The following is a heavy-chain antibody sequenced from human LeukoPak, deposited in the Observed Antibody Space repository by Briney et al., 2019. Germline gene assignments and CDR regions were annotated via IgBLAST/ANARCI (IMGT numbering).Heavy chain of an antibody. CDR2: ISSSSSYI. CDR1: GFSFSSYS. CDR3: ARDPSYYDSSGYYSSY. J-gene: IGHJ4*02. Sequence: PGRSLRLSCAASGFSFSSYSMNWVRQAPGKGLEWVSSISSSSSYIYYADSVKGRFTISRDNAKNSLYLQMNSLRAEDTAVYYCARDPSYYDSSGYYSSYWGQGTLVTVSS. V-gene: IGHV3-21*01. D-gene: IGHD3-22*01.